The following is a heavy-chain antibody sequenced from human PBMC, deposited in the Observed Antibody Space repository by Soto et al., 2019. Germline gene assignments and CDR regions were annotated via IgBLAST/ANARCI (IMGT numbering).Heavy chain of an antibody. CDR1: GGSVTSDEDY. D-gene: IGHD5-18*01. Sequence: SETLSLTCPVSGGSVTSDEDYWTWIRQSPGKGLEWIGYISNSGSTGYNPSLKTRLSMSVDRSKNQFTLRLTSVTAADTAVYFCATESGSTYGYFDHWGQGTQVTVSS. CDR2: ISNSGST. CDR3: ATESGSTYGYFDH. J-gene: IGHJ4*02. V-gene: IGHV4-30-4*01.